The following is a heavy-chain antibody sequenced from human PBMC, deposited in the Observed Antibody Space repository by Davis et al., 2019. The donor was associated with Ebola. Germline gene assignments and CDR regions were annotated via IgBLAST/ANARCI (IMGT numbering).Heavy chain of an antibody. D-gene: IGHD4-17*01. J-gene: IGHJ4*02. CDR2: IYYSGST. CDR1: GDSIISSKW. V-gene: IGHV4-4*02. CDR3: ARGSSTYYGDYPFDY. Sequence: SETLSLTCAVSGDSIISSKWWSWLRQPPGKGLEWIGYIYYSGSTNYNPSLKSRVTISVDTSKNQFSLKLSSVTAADTAVYYCARGSSTYYGDYPFDYWGQGTLVTVSS.